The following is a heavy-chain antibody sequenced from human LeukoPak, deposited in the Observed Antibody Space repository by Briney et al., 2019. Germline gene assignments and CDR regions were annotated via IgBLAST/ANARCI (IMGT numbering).Heavy chain of an antibody. D-gene: IGHD5-12*01. CDR2: AHYTGKT. Sequence: SETLSLTCAVYGGSFSGYYRSWIRQPPGRGLEWVGYAHYTGKTSYNPSLRSRVTISIATTNNQFSLKLNSVTAADTAVYYCARHSSGYDPYFDYWGRGTPVTVSS. J-gene: IGHJ4*02. CDR3: ARHSSGYDPYFDY. V-gene: IGHV4-59*08. CDR1: GGSFSGYY.